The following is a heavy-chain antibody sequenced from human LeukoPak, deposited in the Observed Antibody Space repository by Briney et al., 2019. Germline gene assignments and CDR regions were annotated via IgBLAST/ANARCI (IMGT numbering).Heavy chain of an antibody. CDR3: ARDLGDTYGSVGDFDY. CDR1: GYTFTSYG. Sequence: PGASVKVSCKASGYTFTSYGISWVRQAPGQGLEWMGWINPDSGGTIYAQNFQGRVTMTRDTSISTAYMELSSLRSDDTAVYYCARDLGDTYGSVGDFDYWGQGTLVTVSS. J-gene: IGHJ4*02. CDR2: INPDSGGT. D-gene: IGHD3-10*01. V-gene: IGHV1-2*02.